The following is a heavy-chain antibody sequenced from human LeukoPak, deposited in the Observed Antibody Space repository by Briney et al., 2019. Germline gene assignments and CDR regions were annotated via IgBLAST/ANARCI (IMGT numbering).Heavy chain of an antibody. CDR3: ARDGNVLRFLEWLSPRGDYYYYYMDV. D-gene: IGHD3-3*01. Sequence: GASVKVSCKTSGYTFASYGISWVRQAPGQGLEWMGWISGYNGNTNYAQKLQGRVTMTTDTSTSTAYMELRSLRSDDTAVYYCARDGNVLRFLEWLSPRGDYYYYYMDVWGKGTTVTVSS. CDR2: ISGYNGNT. J-gene: IGHJ6*03. V-gene: IGHV1-18*04. CDR1: GYTFASYG.